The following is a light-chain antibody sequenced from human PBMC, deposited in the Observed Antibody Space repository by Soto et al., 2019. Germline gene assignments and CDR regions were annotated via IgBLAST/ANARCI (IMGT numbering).Light chain of an antibody. CDR2: EVS. CDR1: SSDVGAYNY. V-gene: IGLV2-14*01. Sequence: QSALTQPASVSGSPGQSVAISCTGTSSDVGAYNYISWYQQHPGKAPKLLLSEVSNRPSGVSGRFSGSKSGNTASLTISGLQAEDEADYYCSSLTTNFTYVFGTGTKVTVL. J-gene: IGLJ1*01. CDR3: SSLTTNFTYV.